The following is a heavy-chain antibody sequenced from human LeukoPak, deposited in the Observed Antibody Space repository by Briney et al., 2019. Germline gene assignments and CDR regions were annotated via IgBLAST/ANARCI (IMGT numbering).Heavy chain of an antibody. CDR1: GYTFTGYY. J-gene: IGHJ6*03. V-gene: IGHV1-2*02. CDR2: INPNSGGT. D-gene: IGHD4-17*01. CDR3: ARAPTTVTTKYYYYYYMDV. Sequence: ASVKVSCKASGYTFTGYYMHWVRQAPGQGLEWMGWINPNSGGTNYAQKFQGRVTMTRDTSISTAYMELSRLRSDDTAVYYCARAPTTVTTKYYYYYYMDVWGKGTTVTVSS.